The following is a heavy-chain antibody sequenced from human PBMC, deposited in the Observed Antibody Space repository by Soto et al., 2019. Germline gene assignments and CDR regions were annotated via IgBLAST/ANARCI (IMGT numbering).Heavy chain of an antibody. V-gene: IGHV3-11*05. CDR3: ARAHHRYSGYDYVDY. Sequence: QVPLVESGGGLVKPGGSLRLSCAASGFTFSDYYMSWIRQAPGKGLEWVSYISSSSSYTNYADSVKGRFTISRDNAKNSLYLQMNSLRAEDTALYYCARAHHRYSGYDYVDYWGQGTLVTVSS. CDR2: ISSSSSYT. J-gene: IGHJ4*02. CDR1: GFTFSDYY. D-gene: IGHD5-12*01.